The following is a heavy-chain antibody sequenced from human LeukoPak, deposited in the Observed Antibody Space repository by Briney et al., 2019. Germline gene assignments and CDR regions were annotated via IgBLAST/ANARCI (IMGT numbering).Heavy chain of an antibody. J-gene: IGHJ3*02. V-gene: IGHV3-21*01. Sequence: GGSLRLSCAGSGFALKSYSLSWVRQAPGKGLEWVSSISSTSAYIYYADSVKGRFTISRDNVDNVVYLQMNSLGAEDTAVYYCARDGSVDYYDSRSHAFDIWGQGTMVTVSS. CDR1: GFALKSYS. D-gene: IGHD3-22*01. CDR2: ISSTSAYI. CDR3: ARDGSVDYYDSRSHAFDI.